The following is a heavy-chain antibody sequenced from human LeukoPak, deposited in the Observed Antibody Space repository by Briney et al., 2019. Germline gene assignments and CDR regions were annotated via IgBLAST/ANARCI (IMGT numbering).Heavy chain of an antibody. V-gene: IGHV3-23*01. CDR2: ISGSGGST. Sequence: PGGSLRLSCAASGVTFSSYAMSWVRQAPGKGLEWVSAISGSGGSTYYADSVKGRFTISRDNSKNTLYLQMNSLRAEDTAVYYCAKDHYSSGWYPTPFDYWGQGTLVTVSS. D-gene: IGHD6-19*01. CDR1: GVTFSSYA. CDR3: AKDHYSSGWYPTPFDY. J-gene: IGHJ4*02.